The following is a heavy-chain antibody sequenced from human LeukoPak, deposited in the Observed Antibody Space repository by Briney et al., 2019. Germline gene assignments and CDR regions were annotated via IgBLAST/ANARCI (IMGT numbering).Heavy chain of an antibody. CDR1: GYTFTSYG. CDR2: INPSSGNT. J-gene: IGHJ4*02. D-gene: IGHD2-2*01. CDR3: ARGICGSTNCRVFDY. Sequence: ASVKVSCKASGYTFTSYGISWVRQATGQGLEWMGWINPSSGNTGYAQKFQGRVTITRDTSISTAYMELSNLRSEDTAVYYCARGICGSTNCRVFDYWGQGTLVTVSS. V-gene: IGHV1-8*03.